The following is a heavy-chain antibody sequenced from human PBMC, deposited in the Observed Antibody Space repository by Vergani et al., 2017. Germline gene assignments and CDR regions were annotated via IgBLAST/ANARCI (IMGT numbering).Heavy chain of an antibody. D-gene: IGHD1-1*01. V-gene: IGHV3-20*04. CDR1: GFTFGDYD. Sequence: EVQLVESGGGVVRPGGSLRLSCAASGFTFGDYDMNWVRQAPGKGLEWVSRVKWNGDSSVYADSVKGRFTISRDNAKNSLYLQMNSLRTEDTAVYYCATKSCGTPGCQIGYFREWGQGTLVTVSS. CDR3: ATKSCGTPGCQIGYFRE. J-gene: IGHJ1*01. CDR2: VKWNGDSS.